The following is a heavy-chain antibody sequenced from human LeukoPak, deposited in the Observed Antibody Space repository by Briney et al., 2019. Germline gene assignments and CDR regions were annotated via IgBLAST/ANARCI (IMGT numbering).Heavy chain of an antibody. CDR2: IYYSGSN. CDR3: AGTGYDLSWYYYYYMDV. V-gene: IGHV4-59*01. Sequence: SETLSLTCTVSGGSISSYYWSWIRQPPGKGLEWIGYIYYSGSNKYNHSLKSRVTISVDTSKNQFSLKLSSVTAADTAVYYCAGTGYDLSWYYYYYMDVWGKGTTVTVSS. D-gene: IGHD5-12*01. CDR1: GGSISSYY. J-gene: IGHJ6*03.